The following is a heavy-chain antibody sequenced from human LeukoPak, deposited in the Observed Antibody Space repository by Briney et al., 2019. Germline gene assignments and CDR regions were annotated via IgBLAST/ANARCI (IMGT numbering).Heavy chain of an antibody. D-gene: IGHD3-16*01. CDR1: GFTFSSYS. CDR2: ISSSSSYI. CDR3: ASAWGASSPPRNWFDP. V-gene: IGHV3-21*01. J-gene: IGHJ5*02. Sequence: PGGSLRLSCAASGFTFSSYSMNWVRQAPGKGLEWVSSISSSSSYIYYADSEKGRFTISRDNAKNSLYLQMNSLRAEDTAVYYCASAWGASSPPRNWFDPWGQGTLVTVSS.